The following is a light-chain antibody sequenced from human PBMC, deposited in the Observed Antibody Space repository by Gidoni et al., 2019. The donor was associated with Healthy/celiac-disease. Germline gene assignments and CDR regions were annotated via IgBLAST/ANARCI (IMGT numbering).Light chain of an antibody. CDR3: KQYNSYPF. V-gene: IGKV1-5*01. J-gene: IGKJ4*01. CDR1: QSISSW. Sequence: DIHMTQSPSTLSASVGDRVTITCRASQSISSWLAWYQQKPGKAPKLLIYDASSLESGVPSRFSGSGSGTEFTLTISSLQPDDFATYYCKQYNSYPFFGGGTKVEIK. CDR2: DAS.